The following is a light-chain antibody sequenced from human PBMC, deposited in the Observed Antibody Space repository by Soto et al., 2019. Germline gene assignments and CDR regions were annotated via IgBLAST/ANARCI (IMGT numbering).Light chain of an antibody. Sequence: EVVLTQSPATLSLSPGERATLSCRASQTVGSYLAWYQQKPGQAPRLLIYESSNRATSIPARFSGSGSGTDFTLTISSLEPEDFAVYYCQQRSNWRWTFGQGTKVEIK. CDR2: ESS. J-gene: IGKJ1*01. V-gene: IGKV3-11*01. CDR1: QTVGSY. CDR3: QQRSNWRWT.